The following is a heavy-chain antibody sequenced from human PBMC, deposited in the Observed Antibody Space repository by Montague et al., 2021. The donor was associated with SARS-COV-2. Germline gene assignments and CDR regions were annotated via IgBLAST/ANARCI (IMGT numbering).Heavy chain of an antibody. Sequence: SETLSLTCAVYGGSFSDYHCSWIRQPPGGGLEWIWRINHCWSTKYNPSLKSRVTISIDTSTNQFSLKLSSVTAADTAVYYCARGTPGYWGQGTLVTVSS. J-gene: IGHJ4*02. CDR3: ARGTPGY. CDR1: GGSFSDYH. V-gene: IGHV4-34*01. CDR2: INHCWST. D-gene: IGHD2-2*03.